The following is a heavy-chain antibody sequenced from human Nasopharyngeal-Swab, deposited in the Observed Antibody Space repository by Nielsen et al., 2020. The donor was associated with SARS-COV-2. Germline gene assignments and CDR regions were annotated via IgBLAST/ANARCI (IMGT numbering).Heavy chain of an antibody. D-gene: IGHD1-14*01. J-gene: IGHJ4*02. CDR2: ISYDGSNK. CDR3: ARSPGSFFDY. CDR1: GFTFNSYA. Sequence: GESLKISCAASGFTFNSYAMHWVRQAPGKGLEWVAVISYDGSNKYYADSVKGRFTISRDNSKNTLYLQMNSLRAEDTAVYYCARSPGSFFDYWGQGTLVTVSS. V-gene: IGHV3-30*04.